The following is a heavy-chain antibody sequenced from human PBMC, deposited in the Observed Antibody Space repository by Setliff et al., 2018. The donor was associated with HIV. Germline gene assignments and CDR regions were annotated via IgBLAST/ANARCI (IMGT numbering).Heavy chain of an antibody. J-gene: IGHJ4*02. D-gene: IGHD1-26*01. Sequence: GGSLRLSCAASGFTFSTYSMVWVRLAPGKGLEWVSGIGGAYDGNTYHADSVKGRFTIFRENSKNILYLQMSNLRAEDTALYYCAKVMITTTWAFDFWGQGTPVTVSS. CDR3: AKVMITTTWAFDF. CDR1: GFTFSTYS. CDR2: IGGAYDGNT. V-gene: IGHV3-23*01.